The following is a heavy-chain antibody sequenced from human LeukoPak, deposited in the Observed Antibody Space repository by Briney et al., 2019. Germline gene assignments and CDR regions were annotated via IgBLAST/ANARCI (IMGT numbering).Heavy chain of an antibody. CDR3: ARGCSGGSCYQHAFDI. Sequence: SVKVSCKASGGTFISYAISWVGQAPGQGLEWMGRIIPILGIANYAQKFQGRVTITADKSTSTAYMELSSLRSEDTAVYYCARGCSGGSCYQHAFDIWGQGTMVTVSS. J-gene: IGHJ3*02. CDR2: IIPILGIA. V-gene: IGHV1-69*04. D-gene: IGHD2-15*01. CDR1: GGTFISYA.